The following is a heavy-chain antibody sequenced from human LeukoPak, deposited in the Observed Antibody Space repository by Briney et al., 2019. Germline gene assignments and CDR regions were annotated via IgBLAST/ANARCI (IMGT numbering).Heavy chain of an antibody. CDR3: ARAGYGSGSFHFDF. Sequence: PGGSLRLSCAASGFSFSSFSMNWVRQAPGKGLEWVSSISSSSSYIYYADSVKGRFTISRDNAKNSLYLQMSSLRAEDTAVYYCARAGYGSGSFHFDFWGQGTLVTVSS. CDR1: GFSFSSFS. D-gene: IGHD3-10*01. CDR2: ISSSSSYI. V-gene: IGHV3-21*01. J-gene: IGHJ4*02.